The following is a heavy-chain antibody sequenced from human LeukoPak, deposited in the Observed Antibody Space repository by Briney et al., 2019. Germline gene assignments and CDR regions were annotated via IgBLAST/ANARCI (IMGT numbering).Heavy chain of an antibody. Sequence: GGSLRLSCAAFGFTFSSYWMSWVRQAPGKGLEWVANIKQDGSEKYYVDSVKGRFTISRDNAKNSLYLQMNGLRAEDTAVYYCARGSEWELLTDWFDPWGQGTLVTVSS. D-gene: IGHD1-26*01. CDR2: IKQDGSEK. V-gene: IGHV3-7*01. J-gene: IGHJ5*02. CDR1: GFTFSSYW. CDR3: ARGSEWELLTDWFDP.